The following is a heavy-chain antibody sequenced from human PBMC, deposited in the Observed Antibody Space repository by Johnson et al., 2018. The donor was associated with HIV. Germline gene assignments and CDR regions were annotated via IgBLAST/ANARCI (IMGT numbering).Heavy chain of an antibody. Sequence: VQLVESGGGVVQPGRSLRLSCVGSGFTFSSYWMHWVRQAPGKGLVWVSRINNDGGTTYCADSVKGRFTISRDTSKNTLYLQMNSLRPEDTAVYYCASDGWELLGVAAFDVWGQGTLVTVSS. CDR1: GFTFSSYW. J-gene: IGHJ3*01. CDR2: INNDGGTT. D-gene: IGHD1-26*01. V-gene: IGHV3-74*02. CDR3: ASDGWELLGVAAFDV.